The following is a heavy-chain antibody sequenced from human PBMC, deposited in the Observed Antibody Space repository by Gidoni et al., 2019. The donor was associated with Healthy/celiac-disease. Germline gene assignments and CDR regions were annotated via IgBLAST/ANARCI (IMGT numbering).Heavy chain of an antibody. CDR2: IWYNGSNK. J-gene: IGHJ4*02. V-gene: IGHV3-33*01. Sequence: QVQLVESGGGVVKPGRSMSLSCAASGFTFSSYGMHWGRQGPGKGLEWVSVIWYNGSNKVYAYSVKGRFTISRDNYKNTMYLQMNSLRAEDTAVYYCARAYFKVVPAARVLDYWGQGTLVTVSS. D-gene: IGHD2-2*01. CDR1: GFTFSSYG. CDR3: ARAYFKVVPAARVLDY.